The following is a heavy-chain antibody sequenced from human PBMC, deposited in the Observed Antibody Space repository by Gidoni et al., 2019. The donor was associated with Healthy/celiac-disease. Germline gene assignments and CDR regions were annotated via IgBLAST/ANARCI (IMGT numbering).Heavy chain of an antibody. J-gene: IGHJ4*02. D-gene: IGHD3-22*01. CDR3: AREVLHYYDSSGYFFDY. CDR2: IYYSGST. CDR1: GGSISSGGYY. V-gene: IGHV4-31*03. Sequence: QVQLQESGPGLVKPSQTLSLTCPVSGGSISSGGYYWSWIRQHPGKGLEWIGYIYYSGSTYYNPSLKSRVTISVDTSKNQFSLKLSSVTAADTAVYYCAREVLHYYDSSGYFFDYWGQGTLVTVSS.